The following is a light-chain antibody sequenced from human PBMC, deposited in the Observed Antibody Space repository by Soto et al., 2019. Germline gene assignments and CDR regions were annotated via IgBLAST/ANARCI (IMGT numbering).Light chain of an antibody. V-gene: IGKV3-20*01. J-gene: IGKJ1*01. CDR3: QRYDSFRA. CDR1: QSVSSN. CDR2: GVS. Sequence: ENVLTHSPGTLSLSQGERATLSCRASQSVSSNLAWYQQKPGQAPRLLVYGVSDRATGIPDRFSGSGSGTDFTLTITRLEPEDFAMYYCQRYDSFRAFGQGTKVDIK.